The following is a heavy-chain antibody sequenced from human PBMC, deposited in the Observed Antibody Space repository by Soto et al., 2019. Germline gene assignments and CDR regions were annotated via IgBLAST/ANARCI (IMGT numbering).Heavy chain of an antibody. D-gene: IGHD3-9*01. Sequence: PSETLSRTCPFSGGSVNGCPDTWRWIRQPGGKGLEWIGYTYNSGSAKYNPSLKSRVTITTDTSTNHFSLQLTSVTASDTAVYYCARVRWLSEDDIFTGYYSFDQWGRGTLVT. V-gene: IGHV4-61*03. CDR3: ARVRWLSEDDIFTGYYSFDQ. J-gene: IGHJ4*01. CDR2: TYNSGSA. CDR1: GGSVNGCPDT.